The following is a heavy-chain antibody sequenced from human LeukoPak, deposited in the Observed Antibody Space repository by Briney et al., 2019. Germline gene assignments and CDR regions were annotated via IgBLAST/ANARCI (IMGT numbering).Heavy chain of an antibody. CDR1: GFTFTSYA. Sequence: PGGSLRLSCAASGFTFTSYAMHWVRQAPGKGLEYVSAISNNAVRIYYADSVKGRFTISRDNSKDTLYLQMGSLRPEDMAVYYCARDLSGGGLDYWGQGTLVTVPS. D-gene: IGHD3-10*01. V-gene: IGHV3-64*02. CDR3: ARDLSGGGLDY. CDR2: ISNNAVRI. J-gene: IGHJ4*02.